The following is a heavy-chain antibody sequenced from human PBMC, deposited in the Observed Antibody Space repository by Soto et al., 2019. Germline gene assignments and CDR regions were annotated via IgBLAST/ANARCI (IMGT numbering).Heavy chain of an antibody. D-gene: IGHD3-10*01. CDR3: ARGGGYYGSGTYPFDY. V-gene: IGHV1-18*01. CDR1: GYTFSNYG. CDR2: ISVYSYNT. J-gene: IGHJ4*02. Sequence: ASVKVSCKTSGYTFSNYGIAWVRQAPGQGLEWMGWISVYSYNTNYAQKLKGRVTMTRDISTSTAYMELRSLISDDTAVYYCARGGGYYGSGTYPFDYWGQGTLVTVSS.